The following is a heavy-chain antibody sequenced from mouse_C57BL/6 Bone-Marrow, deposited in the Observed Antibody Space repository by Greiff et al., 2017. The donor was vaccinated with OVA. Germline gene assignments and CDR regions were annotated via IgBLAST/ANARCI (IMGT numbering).Heavy chain of an antibody. CDR3: ARRPYYGSSYDY. CDR2: IDPSDSYT. Sequence: VQLQQPGAELVKPGASVKLSCKASGYTFTSYWMQWVKQRPGQGLEWIGEIDPSDSYTNYNQKFKGKATLTVDTSSSTAYMQLSSLTSEDSAVYYCARRPYYGSSYDYWGQGTTLTVSS. J-gene: IGHJ2*01. CDR1: GYTFTSYW. D-gene: IGHD1-1*01. V-gene: IGHV1-50*01.